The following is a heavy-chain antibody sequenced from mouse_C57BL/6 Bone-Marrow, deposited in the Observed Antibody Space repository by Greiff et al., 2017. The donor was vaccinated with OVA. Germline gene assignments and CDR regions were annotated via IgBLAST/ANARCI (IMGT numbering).Heavy chain of an antibody. D-gene: IGHD2-3*01. CDR3: TVGYYVGPAWFAY. V-gene: IGHV6-3*01. CDR1: GFTFSNYW. J-gene: IGHJ3*01. Sequence: EVKVEESGGGLVQPGGSMKLSCVASGFTFSNYWMNWVRQSPEKGLEWVAQIRLKSDNYATHYAESVKGRFTISRDDSKSSVYLQMNNLRAEDTGIYYCTVGYYVGPAWFAYWGQGTLVTVSA. CDR2: IRLKSDNYAT.